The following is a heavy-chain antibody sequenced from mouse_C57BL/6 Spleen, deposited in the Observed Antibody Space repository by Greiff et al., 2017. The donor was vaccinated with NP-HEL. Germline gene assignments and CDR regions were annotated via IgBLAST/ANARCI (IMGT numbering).Heavy chain of an antibody. J-gene: IGHJ3*01. CDR3: ARPQYGYYLFAY. V-gene: IGHV5-6*01. CDR2: ISSGGSYT. D-gene: IGHD2-3*01. Sequence: DVQLVESGGDLVKPGGSLKLSCAASGFTFSSYGMSWVRQTPDKRLEWVATISSGGSYTYYPDSVKGRFTISRDNAKNTLYLQMSSLKSEDTAMYYCARPQYGYYLFAYWGQGTLVTVSA. CDR1: GFTFSSYG.